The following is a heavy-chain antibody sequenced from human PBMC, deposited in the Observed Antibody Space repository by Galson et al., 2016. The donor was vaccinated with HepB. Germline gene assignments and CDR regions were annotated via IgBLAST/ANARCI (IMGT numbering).Heavy chain of an antibody. CDR2: IYYSGST. V-gene: IGHV4-39*07. Sequence: SETLSLTCTVSGGSISSGTYYWGWIRLPPGKGLEWIGNIYYSGSTYYTPSLESRLTISVDTSKNQFSLKLSSVTAADTAVYHCARVYGSGSYVKPLFDYWGQGILVTASS. D-gene: IGHD3-10*01. CDR1: GGSISSGTYY. J-gene: IGHJ4*02. CDR3: ARVYGSGSYVKPLFDY.